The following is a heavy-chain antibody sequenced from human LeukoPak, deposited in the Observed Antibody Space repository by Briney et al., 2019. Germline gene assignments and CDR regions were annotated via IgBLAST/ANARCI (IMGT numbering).Heavy chain of an antibody. V-gene: IGHV3-33*01. Sequence: GGSLRLSCAASGFTFRSYGMHWVRQASGKGLEWVAAIWYDGSNKYYADSMKGRFTISRDNSKNTVDLQMNSLRAEDTAVYYCVRGGSGKFDPWGQGTLVTVSS. D-gene: IGHD3-10*01. CDR2: IWYDGSNK. CDR3: VRGGSGKFDP. J-gene: IGHJ5*02. CDR1: GFTFRSYG.